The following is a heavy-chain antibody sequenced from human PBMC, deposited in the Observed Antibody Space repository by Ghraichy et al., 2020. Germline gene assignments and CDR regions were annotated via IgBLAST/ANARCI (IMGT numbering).Heavy chain of an antibody. V-gene: IGHV3-74*01. Sequence: GGSLRLSCAASGFTFRSFWMHWVHQAPGKGLVWVSIINSDGSSIAYADFVKGRFTISRDNAENTLYLQMNSLRAEDTAVYYCARSLVVYQNGSHYWGQGTLVTVSS. D-gene: IGHD3-22*01. CDR2: INSDGSSI. CDR1: GFTFRSFW. CDR3: ARSLVVYQNGSHY. J-gene: IGHJ4*02.